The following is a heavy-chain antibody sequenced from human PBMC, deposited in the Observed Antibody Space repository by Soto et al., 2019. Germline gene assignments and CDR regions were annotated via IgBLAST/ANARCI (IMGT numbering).Heavy chain of an antibody. V-gene: IGHV3-74*01. Sequence: PGGSLRLSCAASGFTFSSYWMHWVRQAPGKGLVWVSRINSDGSSTSYADSVKGRFTISRDNAKNTLYLQMNRLRAEDTAVYYCAREDGTLYYYYYGMDVWGQGTTVTVSS. CDR3: AREDGTLYYYYYGMDV. D-gene: IGHD1-1*01. J-gene: IGHJ6*02. CDR1: GFTFSSYW. CDR2: INSDGSST.